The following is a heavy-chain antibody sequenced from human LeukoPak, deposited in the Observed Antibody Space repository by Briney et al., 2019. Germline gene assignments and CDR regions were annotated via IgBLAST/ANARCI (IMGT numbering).Heavy chain of an antibody. CDR1: GGSISSYY. CDR2: IYYSGST. Sequence: SETLSLTCTVSGGSISSYYWSWIRQPPGKGLEWIGYIYYSGSTNYSPSLKSRVTISVDTSKNQFSLKLSSVTAADTAVYYCARAYSSSSPFDYWGQGTLVTVSS. CDR3: ARAYSSSSPFDY. J-gene: IGHJ4*02. D-gene: IGHD6-6*01. V-gene: IGHV4-59*01.